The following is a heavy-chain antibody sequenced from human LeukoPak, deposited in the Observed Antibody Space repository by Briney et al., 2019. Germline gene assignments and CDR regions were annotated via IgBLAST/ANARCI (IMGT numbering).Heavy chain of an antibody. CDR3: AREGVRGSGTYYNVKDY. V-gene: IGHV3-23*01. CDR2: ISASGAGT. J-gene: IGHJ4*02. Sequence: GGSLRLSCSASGFPFGNYAVSWVRQAPGKGLEWVSSISASGAGTYYADSVKGRFTISRDNSKNTVYLQMNSLRAEDTAVYYCAREGVRGSGTYYNVKDYWGQGSLVTVSS. CDR1: GFPFGNYA. D-gene: IGHD3-10*01.